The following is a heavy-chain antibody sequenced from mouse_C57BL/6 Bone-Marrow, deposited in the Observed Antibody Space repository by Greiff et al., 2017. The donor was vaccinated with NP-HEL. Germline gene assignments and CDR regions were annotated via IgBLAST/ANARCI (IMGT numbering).Heavy chain of an antibody. D-gene: IGHD1-1*01. CDR3: AREEGYYGSRNGFAY. J-gene: IGHJ3*01. CDR1: GYTFTSYG. Sequence: VQVVESGAELARPGASVKLSCKASGYTFTSYGISWVKQRTGQGLEWIGEIYPRSGNTYYNEKFKGKATLTADKSSSTAYMELRSLTSEDSAVYFCAREEGYYGSRNGFAYWGQGTLVTVSA. CDR2: IYPRSGNT. V-gene: IGHV1-81*01.